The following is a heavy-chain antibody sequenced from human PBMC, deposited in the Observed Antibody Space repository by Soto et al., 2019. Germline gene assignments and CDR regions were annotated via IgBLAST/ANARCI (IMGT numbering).Heavy chain of an antibody. Sequence: PGESLKISSKGSGYSFTSYWISWVRQMPGKGLEWMGRIDPSDSYTNYSPSFQGHVTISADKSISTAYLQWSSLKASDTAMYYCARRYCSSTSCYTGMDVWGQGTTVTVSS. CDR2: IDPSDSYT. CDR1: GYSFTSYW. CDR3: ARRYCSSTSCYTGMDV. J-gene: IGHJ6*02. V-gene: IGHV5-10-1*01. D-gene: IGHD2-2*02.